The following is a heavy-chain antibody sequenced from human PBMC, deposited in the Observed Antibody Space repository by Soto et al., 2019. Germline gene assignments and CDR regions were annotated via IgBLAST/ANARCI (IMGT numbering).Heavy chain of an antibody. D-gene: IGHD3-10*01. Sequence: QVQLVQSGAEVKKPGASVKVSCKASGYTFTSYYMHWVRQAPGQGLEWMGIINPSGGSTSYAQKCQCRVTMTRDTSTSTVYMELSSLRSEDTAVYYCARDRGGYYYGMDVWGQGTTVTVSS. J-gene: IGHJ6*02. CDR3: ARDRGGYYYGMDV. CDR1: GYTFTSYY. V-gene: IGHV1-46*03. CDR2: INPSGGST.